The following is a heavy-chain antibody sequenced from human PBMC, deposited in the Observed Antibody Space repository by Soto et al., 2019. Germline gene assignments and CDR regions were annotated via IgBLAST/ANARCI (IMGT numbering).Heavy chain of an antibody. Sequence: SETLSLTCTLSGASITSTTYFWAWIRQPPGRGLEWVGSIYYSGKTNYNPSLKNRVTISVDRSKNQFSLQMTSVTAADTAVYYCAKNLTTTGRFDXWGQGTLVTVSX. CDR2: IYYSGKT. J-gene: IGHJ4*02. D-gene: IGHD1-1*01. V-gene: IGHV4-39*01. CDR3: AKNLTTTGRFDX. CDR1: GASITSTTYF.